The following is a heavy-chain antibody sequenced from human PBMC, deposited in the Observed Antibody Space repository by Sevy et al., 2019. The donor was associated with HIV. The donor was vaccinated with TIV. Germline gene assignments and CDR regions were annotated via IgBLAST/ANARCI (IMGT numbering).Heavy chain of an antibody. CDR3: AREGGSRPHDY. J-gene: IGHJ4*02. CDR1: GFAFYEYS. CDR2: LSFGCGKI. Sequence: GGSLRLSCAASGFAFYEYSMSWIRQAPGKGLEWVATLSFGCGKINYADSVKGRFTISRDNSKNSVYLQMDNLRVEDTALYYCAREGGSRPHDYWGQGTRVTVSS. V-gene: IGHV3-23*01. D-gene: IGHD3-10*01.